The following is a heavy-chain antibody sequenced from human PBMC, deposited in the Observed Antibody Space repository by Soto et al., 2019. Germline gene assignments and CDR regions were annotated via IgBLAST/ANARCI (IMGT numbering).Heavy chain of an antibody. J-gene: IGHJ4*02. D-gene: IGHD3-22*01. CDR2: ISYDGNYK. Sequence: QVQLVESGGGVVQPGRSLRLSCAASGFTFSSYGMHWVRQAPGKGLEWVAIISYDGNYKYYADSVKGRFTISRDNSKNTLYLQMNRLRAEETAVYYCGKVSTYYYDSTFDYWGQGTLVTVSS. V-gene: IGHV3-30*18. CDR1: GFTFSSYG. CDR3: GKVSTYYYDSTFDY.